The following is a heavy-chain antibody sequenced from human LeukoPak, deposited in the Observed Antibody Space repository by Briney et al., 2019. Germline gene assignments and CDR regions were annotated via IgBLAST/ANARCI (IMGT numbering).Heavy chain of an antibody. D-gene: IGHD3-9*01. CDR3: ARDQSYYDILTGYYIYYFDY. CDR2: IKQEGSEK. CDR1: GFAFSAYW. Sequence: GGSLRLSCVASGFAFSAYWMSWVRPAPGKGLEWVAHIKQEGSEKYSVDSVKGRFTISRDNANNSLYLQMNSLRAEDTAVYYCARDQSYYDILTGYYIYYFDYWGQGTLVTVSS. J-gene: IGHJ4*02. V-gene: IGHV3-7*01.